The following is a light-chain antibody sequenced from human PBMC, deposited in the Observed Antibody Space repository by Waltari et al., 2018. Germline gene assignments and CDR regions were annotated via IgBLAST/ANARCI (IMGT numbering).Light chain of an antibody. CDR3: CSDAGGYTMA. CDR2: DVS. J-gene: IGLJ2*01. CDR1: SSDVGSYKY. V-gene: IGLV2-11*01. Sequence: QSALTQPRSVSGSPGQSVTISCTGTSSDVGSYKYVSWHHQHPGKPPKLMIFDVSERPAGVHDRFADSKSGYTASPTISGHQAEDEADYYCCSDAGGYTMAVGGGTKLTVL.